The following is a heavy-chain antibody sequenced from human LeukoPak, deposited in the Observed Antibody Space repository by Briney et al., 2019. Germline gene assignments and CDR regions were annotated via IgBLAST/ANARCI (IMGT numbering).Heavy chain of an antibody. CDR1: GFTFSSYW. Sequence: GGSLRLSCAASGFTFSSYWMHWVRQAPGKGLVWVSRINSDGSSTSYADSVKGRFTISRDNAKNTLYLQMNSLRAEDTAVYYCARTFRAAAPYYWGQGTLVTVSS. D-gene: IGHD6-13*01. CDR3: ARTFRAAAPYY. J-gene: IGHJ4*02. CDR2: INSDGSST. V-gene: IGHV3-74*01.